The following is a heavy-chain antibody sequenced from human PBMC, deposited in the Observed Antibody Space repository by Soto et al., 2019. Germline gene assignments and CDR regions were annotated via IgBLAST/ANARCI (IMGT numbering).Heavy chain of an antibody. Sequence: PSETLSLTCTVSGGSISSYYWSWIRQPPGKGLEWIGYIYYSGSTNYNPSLKSRVTISVDTSKNQFSLKLSSVTAADTAVYYCARDSSGFDYWGQGILVNVSS. D-gene: IGHD3-22*01. CDR3: ARDSSGFDY. J-gene: IGHJ4*02. V-gene: IGHV4-59*01. CDR2: IYYSGST. CDR1: GGSISSYY.